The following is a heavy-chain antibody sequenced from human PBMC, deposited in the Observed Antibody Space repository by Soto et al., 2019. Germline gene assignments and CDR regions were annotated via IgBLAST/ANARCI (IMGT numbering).Heavy chain of an antibody. CDR3: TPDIPGCGVDCFSGYNWFCP. Sequence: EVQLVESGGGLVKPGGSLRLSCAASGFTFSNAWMNWVRQAPGKGLEWVGRIKRKTDGGTTDYAAPVKGRFTISRGDSKNTLYLQIDSLKIEDTAVYYCTPDIPGCGVDCFSGYNWFCPWGQGTLVTLSS. CDR2: IKRKTDGGTT. CDR1: GFTFSNAW. J-gene: IGHJ5*02. D-gene: IGHD2-21*02. V-gene: IGHV3-15*07.